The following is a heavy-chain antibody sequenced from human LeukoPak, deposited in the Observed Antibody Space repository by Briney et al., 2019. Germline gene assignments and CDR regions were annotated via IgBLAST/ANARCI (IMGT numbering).Heavy chain of an antibody. CDR2: IYYSGST. D-gene: IGHD4-17*01. CDR1: GGSFSGYY. V-gene: IGHV4-34*01. J-gene: IGHJ4*02. Sequence: SETLSLTCTVYGGSFSGYYWSWIRQPPGKGLEWIGSIYYSGSTYYNPSLKSRVTISVDTSKNQFSLKLSSVTAADTAVYYCARDQHGEGLDYWGQGTLVTVSS. CDR3: ARDQHGEGLDY.